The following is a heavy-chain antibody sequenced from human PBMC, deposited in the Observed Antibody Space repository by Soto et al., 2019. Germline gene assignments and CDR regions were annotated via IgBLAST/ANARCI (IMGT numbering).Heavy chain of an antibody. Sequence: QVQLQESGPGLVKPSETLSLTCTVSGGSISSYYWSWIRQPPGKGLEWIGYIYYSGSTNYNPSLKSRVTISVDTSKNQFSLKLSSVTAADTAVYYCARGPVDILTGSATYYFDYWGQGTLVTVSS. CDR1: GGSISSYY. J-gene: IGHJ4*02. V-gene: IGHV4-59*01. CDR3: ARGPVDILTGSATYYFDY. D-gene: IGHD3-9*01. CDR2: IYYSGST.